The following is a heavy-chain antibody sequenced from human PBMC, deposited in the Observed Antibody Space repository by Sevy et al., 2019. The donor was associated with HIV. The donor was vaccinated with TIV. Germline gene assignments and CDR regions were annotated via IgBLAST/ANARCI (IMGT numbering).Heavy chain of an antibody. CDR1: GYSFTSYW. Sequence: GESLKISCKGSGYSFTSYWIGWVRQMPGKGLEWMGIIYPGDSDTRDSPSFQGQVTISADKSISTAYLQWSSLKASDTAMYYCARRRETSGWIFDYWGQGTLVTVSS. J-gene: IGHJ4*02. CDR2: IYPGDSDT. CDR3: ARRRETSGWIFDY. V-gene: IGHV5-51*01. D-gene: IGHD6-19*01.